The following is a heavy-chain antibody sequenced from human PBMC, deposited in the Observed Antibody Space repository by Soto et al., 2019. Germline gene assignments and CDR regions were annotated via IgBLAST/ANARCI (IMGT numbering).Heavy chain of an antibody. D-gene: IGHD2-15*01. V-gene: IGHV3-48*01. CDR2: ISSSSSTI. J-gene: IGHJ4*02. Sequence: EVQLVESGGGLVQPGGSLRLSCAASGFTFSSYSMNWVRQAPGKGLEWVSYISSSSSTIYYADSVKGRFTISRDNAKNSLYLQMNSLRAEDTAVYYCARDVGYCSGGSCYSHSFDYWGQGTLVTVSS. CDR3: ARDVGYCSGGSCYSHSFDY. CDR1: GFTFSSYS.